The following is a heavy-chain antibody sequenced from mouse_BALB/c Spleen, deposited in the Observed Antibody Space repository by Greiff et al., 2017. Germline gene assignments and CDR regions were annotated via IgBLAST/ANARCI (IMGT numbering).Heavy chain of an antibody. CDR3: ARLDYDLGNY. CDR2: ISDGGSYT. D-gene: IGHD2-4*01. CDR1: GFTFSDYY. V-gene: IGHV5-4*02. Sequence: EVQLVESGGGLVKPGGSLKLSCAASGFTFSDYYMYWVRQTPEKRLEWVATISDGGSYTYYPDSVKGRFTISRDNAKNNLYLQMSSLKSEDTAMYYCARLDYDLGNYWGQGTTLTVSS. J-gene: IGHJ2*01.